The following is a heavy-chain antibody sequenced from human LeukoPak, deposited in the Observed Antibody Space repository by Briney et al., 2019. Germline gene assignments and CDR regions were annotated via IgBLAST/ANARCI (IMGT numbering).Heavy chain of an antibody. D-gene: IGHD6-6*01. CDR3: ARWVAARPRHFDY. CDR2: IYYSGST. CDR1: GGSISSSSYY. V-gene: IGHV4-39*07. Sequence: SETLSLTCTVSGGSISSSSYYWGWIRQPPGKGLEWIGSIYYSGSTYYNPSLKSRVTISVDTSKNQFSLKLSSVTAADTAVYYCARWVAARPRHFDYWGQGTLVTVSS. J-gene: IGHJ4*02.